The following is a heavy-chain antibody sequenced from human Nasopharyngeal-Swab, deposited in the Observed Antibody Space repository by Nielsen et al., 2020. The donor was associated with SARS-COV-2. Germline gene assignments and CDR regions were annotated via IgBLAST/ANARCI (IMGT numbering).Heavy chain of an antibody. CDR2: INAGNGNT. CDR1: GYTFTSYA. CDR3: AVGKIAAGDYYYYGMDV. Sequence: ASVKVSCKASGYTFTSYAMHWVRQAPGQRLEWMGWINAGNGNTKYSQKFQGRVTITRDTSASTAYMELSSLRSEDTAVYYCAVGKIAAGDYYYYGMDVWGQGTTVTVSS. V-gene: IGHV1-3*01. D-gene: IGHD6-13*01. J-gene: IGHJ6*02.